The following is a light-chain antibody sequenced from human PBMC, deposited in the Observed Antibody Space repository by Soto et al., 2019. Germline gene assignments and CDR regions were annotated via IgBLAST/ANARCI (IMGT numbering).Light chain of an antibody. Sequence: QFALTQPASVSGSPGQSITISCTGTSSDVGAYNYVSWYQHHPGKGPKLMIYEVTNRPSGVSNRFSGSKSGNTASLTISGLQAEDEADYYCSSYTSSTTVVFGGGTKVTVL. CDR1: SSDVGAYNY. CDR3: SSYTSSTTVV. J-gene: IGLJ2*01. CDR2: EVT. V-gene: IGLV2-14*01.